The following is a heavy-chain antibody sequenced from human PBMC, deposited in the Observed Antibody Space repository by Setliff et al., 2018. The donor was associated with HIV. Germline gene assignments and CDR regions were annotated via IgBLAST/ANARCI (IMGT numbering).Heavy chain of an antibody. CDR1: GFTFSGSA. D-gene: IGHD3-22*01. CDR2: IRSKANSYAT. V-gene: IGHV3-73*01. Sequence: LRLSCAASGFTFSGSAMHWVRQASGKGLEWVGRIRSKANSYATAYAASVKGRFTISRDDSKNTAYLQMNSLKTEDTAVYYCTRRSYGEYYDSSGSGTHDAFDIWGQGTMVTVS. CDR3: TRRSYGEYYDSSGSGTHDAFDI. J-gene: IGHJ3*02.